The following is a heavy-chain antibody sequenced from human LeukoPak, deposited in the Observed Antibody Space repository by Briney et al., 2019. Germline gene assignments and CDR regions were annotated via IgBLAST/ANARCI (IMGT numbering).Heavy chain of an antibody. CDR1: GFTFSSSA. J-gene: IGHJ1*01. CDR2: ISGTGGNT. Sequence: GKSLRLSCAASGFTFSSSAMHWVRQAPGKGLEWVSTISGTGGNTYYADSVKGRFTISRDNSKNTLYLQMNSLRAEDTAVFYCARTVQLGHWGQGTLVTVSS. D-gene: IGHD1-1*01. V-gene: IGHV3-23*01. CDR3: ARTVQLGH.